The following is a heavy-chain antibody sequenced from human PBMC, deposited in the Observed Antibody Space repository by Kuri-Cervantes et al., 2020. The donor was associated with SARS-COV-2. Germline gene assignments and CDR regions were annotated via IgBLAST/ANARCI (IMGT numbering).Heavy chain of an antibody. V-gene: IGHV3-23*01. CDR3: AKDLGRPNWFDP. Sequence: GESLKISCAASGFTFSSYAMSWVRQAPGKGLEWVSAISGSGGSTYYADSVKGRFTISRDNSKNTLYLQMNSLRAEDTAVYYCAKDLGRPNWFDPWGQGTLSPSPQ. CDR2: ISGSGGST. J-gene: IGHJ5*02. CDR1: GFTFSSYA.